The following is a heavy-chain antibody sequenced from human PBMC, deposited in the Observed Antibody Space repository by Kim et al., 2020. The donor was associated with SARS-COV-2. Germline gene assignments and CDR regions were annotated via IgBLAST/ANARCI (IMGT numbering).Heavy chain of an antibody. J-gene: IGHJ5*02. D-gene: IGHD3-22*01. CDR3: ARARYYYDGPFDP. Sequence: EKKSKDRVTMPRDTSTSTVYMGLSSLRSEDTAVYYCARARYYYDGPFDPWGQGTLVTVSS. V-gene: IGHV1-46*01.